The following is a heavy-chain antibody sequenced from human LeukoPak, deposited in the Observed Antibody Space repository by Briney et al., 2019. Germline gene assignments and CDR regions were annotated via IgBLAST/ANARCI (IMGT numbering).Heavy chain of an antibody. D-gene: IGHD1-26*01. Sequence: GGSLRPACAASGFTVSSNYISWVRQAPGKWLEWGSVIYSGGSTYYADSVKGRFTISRDNSKSLLCLQMISLRADDTCVYDCAREGGSYNLDAWGQGTTVTVYS. J-gene: IGHJ6*01. V-gene: IGHV3-66*01. CDR3: AREGGSYNLDA. CDR1: GFTVSSNY. CDR2: IYSGGST.